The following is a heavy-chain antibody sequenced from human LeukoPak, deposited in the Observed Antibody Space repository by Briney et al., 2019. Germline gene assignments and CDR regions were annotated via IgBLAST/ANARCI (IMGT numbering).Heavy chain of an antibody. CDR3: AIEEEGGTFDY. CDR1: GYTFTTYY. Sequence: ASVRVSSKESGYTFTTYYIHWVRQAPGQGVGWMGMINPRGGNTNYAQKFQGRDTITRDTSTSTVYMELSSLTSEDTAVYYCAIEEEGGTFDYWGQVTLVTVSS. V-gene: IGHV1-46*01. CDR2: INPRGGNT. J-gene: IGHJ4*02. D-gene: IGHD3-16*01.